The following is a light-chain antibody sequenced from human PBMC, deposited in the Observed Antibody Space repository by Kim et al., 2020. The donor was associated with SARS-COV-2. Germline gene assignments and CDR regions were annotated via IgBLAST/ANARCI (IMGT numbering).Light chain of an antibody. CDR2: RKN. V-gene: IGLV10-54*01. Sequence: QAGLTQPPSVSKGLRHTATLTCTGNSNNVGNQGVAWLQQHQGHPPKLLSDRKNNRPSGISERLSASTSGNTASLTITGLQPEDEADYYCSAWDSSLGAWVFGGGTKLTVL. CDR3: SAWDSSLGAWV. J-gene: IGLJ3*02. CDR1: SNNVGNQG.